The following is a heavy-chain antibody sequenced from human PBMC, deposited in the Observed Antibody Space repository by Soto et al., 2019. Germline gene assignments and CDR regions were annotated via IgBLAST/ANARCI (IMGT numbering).Heavy chain of an antibody. CDR3: ASVPIWCGSSSCYTEGFDS. V-gene: IGHV3-23*01. J-gene: IGHJ4*02. CDR1: GFVFSDYA. CDR2: ISAGGSDT. D-gene: IGHD2-2*01. Sequence: PGGSLRLSCVASGFVFSDYAISWVRQAPGKGLEWVSAISAGGSDTYCADSVKGRFTVSRVNSESTLYLQMNTLRAEDTAIYYCASVPIWCGSSSCYTEGFDSWGQGTLVTVSS.